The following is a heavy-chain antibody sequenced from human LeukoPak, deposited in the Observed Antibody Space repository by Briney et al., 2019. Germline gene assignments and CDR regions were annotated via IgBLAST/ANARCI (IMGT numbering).Heavy chain of an antibody. J-gene: IGHJ4*02. D-gene: IGHD2-21*01. V-gene: IGHV4-59*01. CDR2: LFHSGST. CDR3: ARAGASYSFDY. Sequence: SETLSLTCSVPGASISSYYWSWIRQPPGKGLEWIGYLFHSGSTNYNPSLKSRVTISVDTSKTQFSLKLNSVTAADTAVYYCARAGASYSFDYWGQGTLVTVSS. CDR1: GASISSYY.